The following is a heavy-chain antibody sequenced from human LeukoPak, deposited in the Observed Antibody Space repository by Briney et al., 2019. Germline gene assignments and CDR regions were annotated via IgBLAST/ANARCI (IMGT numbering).Heavy chain of an antibody. D-gene: IGHD3-22*01. CDR1: GGSISSYY. Sequence: SETLSLTCTVSGGSISSYYWSWIQQPPGKGLEWIGYIYYSGSTNYNPSLKSRVTISVDTSKNQFSLKLSSVTAADTAVYYCARDFRGYYYDSSGYYYGGFDYWGQGTLVTVSS. J-gene: IGHJ4*02. CDR3: ARDFRGYYYDSSGYYYGGFDY. V-gene: IGHV4-59*01. CDR2: IYYSGST.